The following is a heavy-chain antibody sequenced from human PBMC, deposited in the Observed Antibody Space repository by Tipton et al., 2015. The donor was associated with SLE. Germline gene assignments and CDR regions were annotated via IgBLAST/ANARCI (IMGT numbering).Heavy chain of an antibody. V-gene: IGHV4-34*01. CDR3: ARFQLFLRGAFDI. Sequence: LRLSCAASGFTFSSYAMSWVRQPPGKGLEWIGEINHSGSTNYNPSLKSRVTISVDTSKNQFSLKLTSVTAADTAVYYCARFQLFLRGAFDIWSKGTMVTVSS. D-gene: IGHD2/OR15-2a*01. CDR1: GFTFSSYA. CDR2: INHSGST. J-gene: IGHJ3*02.